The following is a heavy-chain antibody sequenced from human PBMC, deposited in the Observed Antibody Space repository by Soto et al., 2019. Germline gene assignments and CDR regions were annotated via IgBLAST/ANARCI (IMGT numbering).Heavy chain of an antibody. CDR2: IWYDGSNK. V-gene: IGHV3-33*01. D-gene: IGHD2-15*01. J-gene: IGHJ6*02. Sequence: QVQLVGSGGGVVQPGRSLRLSCAASGFTFSSYGMRWVRQAPGKGLEWVAAIWYDGSNKYYADSVKGRFTIPRDNSKNTLYLQMNSLRAEDTAVYYCARPSTTCSGGSCYDPYCYYGMDVWGQGTTVTVSS. CDR1: GFTFSSYG. CDR3: ARPSTTCSGGSCYDPYCYYGMDV.